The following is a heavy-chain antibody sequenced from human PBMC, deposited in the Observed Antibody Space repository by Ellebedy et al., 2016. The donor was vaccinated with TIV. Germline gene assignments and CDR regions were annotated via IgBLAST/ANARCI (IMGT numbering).Heavy chain of an antibody. J-gene: IGHJ5*02. Sequence: GESLKISXAASGFTFSGSAMHWVRQASGKGLEWVGRIRSKANSYATAYAASVKGRFTISRDDSKNTAYLQMNSLKTEDTAVYYCTRLPVEVVAGSDWFDPWGQGTLVTVSS. D-gene: IGHD2-15*01. V-gene: IGHV3-73*01. CDR3: TRLPVEVVAGSDWFDP. CDR1: GFTFSGSA. CDR2: IRSKANSYAT.